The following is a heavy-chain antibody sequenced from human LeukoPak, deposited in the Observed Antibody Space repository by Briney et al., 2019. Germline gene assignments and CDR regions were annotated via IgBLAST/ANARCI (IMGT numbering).Heavy chain of an antibody. CDR3: AKDLEWELLPGSAFDI. V-gene: IGHV1-8*03. CDR2: MNPNSGNT. D-gene: IGHD1-26*01. J-gene: IGHJ3*02. CDR1: GYTFTSYD. Sequence: ASVKVSCKASGYTFTSYDINWVRQATGQGLEWMGWMNPNSGNTGYAQKFQGRVTITRNTSISTAYMELSSLRSEDTAVYYCAKDLEWELLPGSAFDIWGQGTMVTVSS.